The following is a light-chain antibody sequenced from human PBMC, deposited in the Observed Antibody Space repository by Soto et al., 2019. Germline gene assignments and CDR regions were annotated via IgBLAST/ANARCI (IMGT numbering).Light chain of an antibody. CDR3: QQYNTFWT. CDR2: KAS. J-gene: IGKJ1*01. Sequence: DIQMTQSPSTLSASVGDRVTITCRASQSISGLLAWYQQKPGKAPKLLIYKASGLESGVPSRFSGSGSGTEFTLTINGLQPDDFANYYCQQYNTFWTFGQGTKVDIK. CDR1: QSISGL. V-gene: IGKV1-5*03.